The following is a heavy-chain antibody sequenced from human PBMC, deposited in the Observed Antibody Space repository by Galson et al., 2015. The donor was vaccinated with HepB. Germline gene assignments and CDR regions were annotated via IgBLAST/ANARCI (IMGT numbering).Heavy chain of an antibody. CDR1: GFTFSSYW. Sequence: SLRLSCAASGFTFSSYWMHWVRQAPGKGLVWVSRINSDGSSTSYADSVKGRFTISRDNAKNTLYLQMNSLRAEDTAVYYCARAARAGRNSDAFDIWGQGTMVTVSS. CDR2: INSDGSST. D-gene: IGHD6-19*01. CDR3: ARAARAGRNSDAFDI. J-gene: IGHJ3*02. V-gene: IGHV3-74*01.